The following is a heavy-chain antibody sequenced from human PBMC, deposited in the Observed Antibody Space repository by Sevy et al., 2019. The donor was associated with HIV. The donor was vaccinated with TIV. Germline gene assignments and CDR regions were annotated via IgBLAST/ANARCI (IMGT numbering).Heavy chain of an antibody. V-gene: IGHV3-9*01. CDR3: AKEYGGWYTSTWYFFDY. D-gene: IGHD6-13*01. Sequence: GGSLRLSCAASGFYLDDYAMHWVRQAPGKGLEWVSGINWNSGSIAYADSVKGRFSISRDNAKNSLYLQLNSLRAEDTAVYYCAKEYGGWYTSTWYFFDYWGQGTLVTVSS. CDR1: GFYLDDYA. CDR2: INWNSGSI. J-gene: IGHJ4*02.